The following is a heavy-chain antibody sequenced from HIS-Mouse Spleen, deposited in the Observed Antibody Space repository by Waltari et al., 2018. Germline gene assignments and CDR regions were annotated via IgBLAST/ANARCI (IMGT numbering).Heavy chain of an antibody. D-gene: IGHD1-26*01. J-gene: IGHJ4*02. V-gene: IGHV1-2*02. CDR2: INPNSGGT. Sequence: QVQLVQSGAEVKKPGASVKVSCKASGYNFTGSYLTWVRRGTGPGLEWMGWINPNSGGTNYAQKFQGRVTMTRDTSISTAYMELSRLRSDDTAVYYCARDPSISSGPYSGSNFDYWGQGTLVTVSS. CDR3: ARDPSISSGPYSGSNFDY. CDR1: GYNFTGSY.